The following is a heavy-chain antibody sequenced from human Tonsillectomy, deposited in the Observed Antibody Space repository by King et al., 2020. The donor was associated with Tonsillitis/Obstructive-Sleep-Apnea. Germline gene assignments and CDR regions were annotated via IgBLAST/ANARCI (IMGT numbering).Heavy chain of an antibody. CDR1: GFTFSSYS. Sequence: VQLVESGGGLVKPGGSLRLSCASFGFTFSSYSMNWVRQAPGKGLEWVSSISSSSSCIYYAASVKGRFTNSRDNANNSLYLQRNSLRAADTAVYYCARDGERDYGSGRYYSIDSYDDMDVWGKGTTVTVSS. CDR2: ISSSSSCI. CDR3: ARDGERDYGSGRYYSIDSYDDMDV. V-gene: IGHV3-21*01. J-gene: IGHJ6*03. D-gene: IGHD3-10*01.